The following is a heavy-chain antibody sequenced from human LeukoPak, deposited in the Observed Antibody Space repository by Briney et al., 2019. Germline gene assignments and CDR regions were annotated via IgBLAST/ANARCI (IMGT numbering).Heavy chain of an antibody. CDR1: GGSISSYY. Sequence: SETLSLTCTVSGGSISSYYWSWIRQPPGKGLEWIGYIYYSGSTNYNPSLKSRVTISVDTSKNQFSLKLSSVTAADTAVYYCAREAYSSGWDFLDYWDQGTLVTVSS. J-gene: IGHJ4*02. V-gene: IGHV4-59*01. D-gene: IGHD6-19*01. CDR3: AREAYSSGWDFLDY. CDR2: IYYSGST.